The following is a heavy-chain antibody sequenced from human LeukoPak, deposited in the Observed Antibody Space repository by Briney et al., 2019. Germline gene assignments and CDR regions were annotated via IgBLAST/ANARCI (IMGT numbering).Heavy chain of an antibody. V-gene: IGHV3-21*01. CDR3: ARVVVATIYYYYYMDV. D-gene: IGHD5-12*01. Sequence: GGSLRLSCAASGFTFSSYSMNWVRQAPGKGLELVSSISSSSSYIYYADSVKGRFTISRDNAKNSMYLQMNSLRAEDTAVYYCARVVVATIYYYYYMDVWGKGTTVSVSS. CDR2: ISSSSSYI. CDR1: GFTFSSYS. J-gene: IGHJ6*03.